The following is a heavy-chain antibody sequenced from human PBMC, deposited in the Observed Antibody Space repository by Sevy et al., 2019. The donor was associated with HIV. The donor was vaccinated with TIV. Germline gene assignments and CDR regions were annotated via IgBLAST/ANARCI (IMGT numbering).Heavy chain of an antibody. V-gene: IGHV4-39*01. CDR1: GGSISSNSYY. J-gene: IGHJ4*02. CDR3: ARRRRDDFTQTYDY. Sequence: SETLSLTCTVSGGSISSNSYYWDWIRQSPGKGPTWIGSVTHTKSTNYTSSLKSRVTISVDVSKNQFSLNLNSVTAADTAVYYCARRRRDDFTQTYDYWGQGTLVTVSS. D-gene: IGHD2-21*02. CDR2: VTHTKST.